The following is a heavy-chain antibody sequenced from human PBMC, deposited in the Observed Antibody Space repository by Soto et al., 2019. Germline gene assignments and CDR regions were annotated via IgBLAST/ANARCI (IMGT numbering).Heavy chain of an antibody. CDR2: MNPNSGNT. CDR3: ARGRGGYSYGAYGMDV. J-gene: IGHJ6*02. D-gene: IGHD5-18*01. Sequence: ASVKVSCKASGYTFTSYDINCVRQATGQVLEWMGWMNPNSGNTGYAQKFQGRVTMTRNTSISTAYMELSSLRSEDTAVYYCARGRGGYSYGAYGMDVWGQGTTVTVSS. V-gene: IGHV1-8*01. CDR1: GYTFTSYD.